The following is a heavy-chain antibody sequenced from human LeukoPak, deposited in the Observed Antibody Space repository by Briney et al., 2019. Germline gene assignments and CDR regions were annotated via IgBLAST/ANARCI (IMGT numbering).Heavy chain of an antibody. CDR1: GYTLTGYY. CDR3: ARDDSGSYNFDY. D-gene: IGHD1-26*01. V-gene: IGHV1-2*06. J-gene: IGHJ4*02. CDR2: INPNRGGT. Sequence: ASVKVSCKASGYTLTGYYMHCVRQAPGRGREWMGRINPNRGGTNYAQKFQGRVTMTRDTSISTAYMELSRLRSDDSAVYYCARDDSGSYNFDYWGQGTLVTVSS.